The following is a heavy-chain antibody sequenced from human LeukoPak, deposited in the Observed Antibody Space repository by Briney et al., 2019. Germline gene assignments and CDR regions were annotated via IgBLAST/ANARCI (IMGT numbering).Heavy chain of an antibody. D-gene: IGHD2-15*01. V-gene: IGHV3-64D*06. CDR1: GFTFSSYA. CDR3: VKGLGYCSGGSCDSGFDY. CDR2: ISSDGGST. J-gene: IGHJ4*02. Sequence: PGGSLRLSCAASGFTFSSYAMHWVRQAPGKGLEYVSAISSDGGSTYYADSVKGRFTISRDNSKNTLYLQMSSLRAEDTAVYYCVKGLGYCSGGSCDSGFDYWGQGTVLSLSS.